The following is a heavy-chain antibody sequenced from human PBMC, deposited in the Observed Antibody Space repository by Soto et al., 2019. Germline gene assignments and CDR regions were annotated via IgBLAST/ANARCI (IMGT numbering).Heavy chain of an antibody. CDR2: ISGSAGST. D-gene: IGHD6-19*01. CDR3: AKVPSIAVTVFDY. V-gene: IGHV3-23*01. J-gene: IGHJ4*02. CDR1: GFTFSSYA. Sequence: PGGSLRLSCAASGFTFSSYAMSWVRQAPGKGLEWVSLISGSAGSTYYADSVKGRFTISRDNSKNTLYLQMNSLRAEDTAVYYCAKVPSIAVTVFDYWGQGILVTVSS.